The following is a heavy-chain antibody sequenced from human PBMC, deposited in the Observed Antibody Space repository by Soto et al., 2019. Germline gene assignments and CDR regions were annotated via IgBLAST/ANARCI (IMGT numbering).Heavy chain of an antibody. V-gene: IGHV3-53*01. Sequence: GGSLRLSCAASGFTVSSNYMSWVRQAPGKGLEWVSVIYSGGSTYYADSVKGRFTISRDNSKNTRYLQMNSLRAEDTAVYYCARDGVWFGGAPPYWGQGTLVTVSS. CDR3: ARDGVWFGGAPPY. D-gene: IGHD3-10*01. J-gene: IGHJ4*02. CDR1: GFTVSSNY. CDR2: IYSGGST.